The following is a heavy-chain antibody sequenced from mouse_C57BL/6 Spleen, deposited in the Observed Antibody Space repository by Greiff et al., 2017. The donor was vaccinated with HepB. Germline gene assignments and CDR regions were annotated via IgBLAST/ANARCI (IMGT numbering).Heavy chain of an antibody. CDR3: ARRDYGSSLYYFDY. CDR1: GYTFTDYY. CDR2: IYPGSGNT. Sequence: VQLQQSGAELVRPGASVKLSCKASGYTFTDYYINWVKQRPGQGLEWIARIYPGSGNTYYNEKFKGKATLTAEKSSSTAYMQLSSLTSEDSAVYFCARRDYGSSLYYFDYWGQGTTLTVSS. V-gene: IGHV1-76*01. D-gene: IGHD1-1*01. J-gene: IGHJ2*01.